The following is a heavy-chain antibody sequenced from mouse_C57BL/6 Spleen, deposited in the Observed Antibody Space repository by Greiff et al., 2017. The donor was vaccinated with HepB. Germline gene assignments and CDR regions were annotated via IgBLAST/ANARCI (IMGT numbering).Heavy chain of an antibody. Sequence: QVQLQQPGAELVKPGASVKLSCKASGYTFTSYWMQWVKQRPGQGLEWIGEIDPSDSYTNYNQKFKGKATLTVDTSSSTAYMQLSSLTSEDSAVDYCALYYGPRFAYWGQGTLVTVSA. D-gene: IGHD1-2*01. CDR2: IDPSDSYT. CDR3: ALYYGPRFAY. J-gene: IGHJ3*01. CDR1: GYTFTSYW. V-gene: IGHV1-50*01.